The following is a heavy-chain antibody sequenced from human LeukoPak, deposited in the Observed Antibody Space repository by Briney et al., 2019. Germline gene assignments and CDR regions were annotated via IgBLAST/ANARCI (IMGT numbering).Heavy chain of an antibody. D-gene: IGHD1-26*01. Sequence: SETLSLTCTVSGGSISSSSYYWGWIRQPPGKGLEWIGSIYYSGSTYYNESPESRVTISIDTSKNQFSLKLNSVTAADTAMYYCTKSGGYGLIDYWGQGTLVTVSS. CDR3: TKSGGYGLIDY. CDR1: GGSISSSSYY. CDR2: IYYSGST. V-gene: IGHV4-39*01. J-gene: IGHJ4*02.